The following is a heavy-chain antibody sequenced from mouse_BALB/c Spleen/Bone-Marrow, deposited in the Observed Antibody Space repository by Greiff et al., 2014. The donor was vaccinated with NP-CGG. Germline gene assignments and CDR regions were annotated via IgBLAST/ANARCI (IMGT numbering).Heavy chain of an antibody. CDR3: ARKGTGTSYFDY. J-gene: IGHJ2*01. CDR1: GFSITSGYS. CDR2: IHYSVGT. D-gene: IGHD4-1*01. V-gene: IGHV3-1*02. Sequence: LKESGPDLVKPSQSLSLTCTVTGFSITSGYSWHWIRQFPGNKLKWMGYIHYSVGTNYNPSLKSRISITRDTSKNQFFLQLNSVTTEDTATYYCARKGTGTSYFDYWGQGTTLTVSS.